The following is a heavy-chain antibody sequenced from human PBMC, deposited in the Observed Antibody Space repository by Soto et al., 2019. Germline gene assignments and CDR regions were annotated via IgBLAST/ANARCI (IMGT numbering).Heavy chain of an antibody. D-gene: IGHD3-9*01. CDR2: ISSIGST. V-gene: IGHV4-30-4*01. Sequence: QVQLQESGPGLVKPSQTLSHTCTVSGGSISSGDYFWSWIRQSPGKVLEWIGYISSIGSTNYNPSLTSRVTASRGTSKNQFSLKLSSVTTTYTAVYYCARGLVIRPYYYHGMDVWGQGTTVTVSS. CDR1: GGSISSGDYF. J-gene: IGHJ6*02. CDR3: ARGLVIRPYYYHGMDV.